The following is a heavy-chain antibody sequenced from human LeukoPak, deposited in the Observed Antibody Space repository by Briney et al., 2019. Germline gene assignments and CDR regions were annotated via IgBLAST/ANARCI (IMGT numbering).Heavy chain of an antibody. CDR2: IYYSGST. CDR3: ARLLYDSRGYYYFDY. CDR1: GGSISSSRYY. Sequence: SETLSLTCSVSGGSISSSRYYWGWIRQPPAMGLEWIGSIYYSGSTYDNPSLKSRVTMSVDTSKNQFSLKLSSATAADTAVYYCARLLYDSRGYYYFDYWGQGTLVTVSS. J-gene: IGHJ4*02. V-gene: IGHV4-39*01. D-gene: IGHD3-22*01.